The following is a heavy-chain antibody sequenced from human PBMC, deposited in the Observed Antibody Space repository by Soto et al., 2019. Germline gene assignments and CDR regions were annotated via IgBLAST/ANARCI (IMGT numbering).Heavy chain of an antibody. V-gene: IGHV1-69*02. CDR2: IIPILGIA. CDR1: GGTFSSYT. CDR3: ACRIAAAQGFDY. D-gene: IGHD6-13*01. J-gene: IGHJ4*02. Sequence: QVQLVQSGAEVKKPGSSVKVSCKASGGTFSSYTISWVRQAPGQGLEWMGRIIPILGIANYAQKFQGRVTIHADKSTSTAYMELSSLRSEDTAVYYCACRIAAAQGFDYWGQGTLVTVSS.